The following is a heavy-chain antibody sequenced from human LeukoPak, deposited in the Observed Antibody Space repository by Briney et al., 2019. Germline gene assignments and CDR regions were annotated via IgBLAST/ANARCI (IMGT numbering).Heavy chain of an antibody. CDR3: ARVGTAPITLLPHFDY. V-gene: IGHV3-21*01. CDR1: GFLFSDYT. D-gene: IGHD3-10*01. J-gene: IGHJ4*02. Sequence: PGGSLRLSCGASGFLFSDYTMTWVRQAPGRGLEWLSSISATTKYITYADSMRGRFTISRDNAMDSVYLQMSSLRAEDTAVYYCARVGTAPITLLPHFDYWGQGALVTVSS. CDR2: ISATTKYI.